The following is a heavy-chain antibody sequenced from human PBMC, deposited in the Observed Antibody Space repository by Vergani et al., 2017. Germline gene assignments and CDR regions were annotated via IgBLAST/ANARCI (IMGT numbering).Heavy chain of an antibody. Sequence: QVQLVESGGGVVQPGRSLRLSCAASGFTFSSYAMHWVRQAPGKGLEWVAVISYDGSNKYYADSVKGRFTISRDNSKNTLYLQMNSLRDEDTAVYYCARDPTASYSSSDYWGQGTLVTVSS. CDR1: GFTFSSYA. CDR3: ARDPTASYSSSDY. V-gene: IGHV3-30-3*01. D-gene: IGHD6-6*01. J-gene: IGHJ4*02. CDR2: ISYDGSNK.